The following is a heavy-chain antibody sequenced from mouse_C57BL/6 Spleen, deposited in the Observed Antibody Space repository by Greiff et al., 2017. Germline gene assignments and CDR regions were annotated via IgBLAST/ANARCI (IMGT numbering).Heavy chain of an antibody. CDR3: ARRLNDFDY. CDR2: IDPSDSYT. J-gene: IGHJ2*01. V-gene: IGHV1-50*01. CDR1: GYTFTSYW. D-gene: IGHD1-2*01. Sequence: VQLQQPGAELVKPGASVKLSCKASGYTFTSYWMQWVKQRPGQGLEWIGEIDPSDSYTNYNQKFNGKATLTVDTSSSTAYMQLSSLTSEDSAVYYCARRLNDFDYWGQGTTLTVSS.